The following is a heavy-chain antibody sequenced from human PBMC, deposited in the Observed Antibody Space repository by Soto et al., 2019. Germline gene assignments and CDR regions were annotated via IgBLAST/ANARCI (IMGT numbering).Heavy chain of an antibody. CDR1: GGSFSAYY. CDR2: INHSGSN. CDR3: ARGGSNDWQVAFDI. V-gene: IGHV4-34*01. Sequence: PSETLSLTCVVSGGSFSAYYYNWIRQPPWKGLEWIGEINHSGSNNYSPSLKSRVTMSLDTSKNHFSLKLTSVTAADTAVYYCARGGSNDWQVAFDIWGQGTMVTVSS. J-gene: IGHJ3*02. D-gene: IGHD3-9*01.